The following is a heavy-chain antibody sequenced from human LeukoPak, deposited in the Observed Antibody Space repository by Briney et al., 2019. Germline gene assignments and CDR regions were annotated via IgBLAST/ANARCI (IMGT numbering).Heavy chain of an antibody. V-gene: IGHV3-21*01. D-gene: IGHD2-21*02. J-gene: IGHJ3*02. CDR3: ARIIVVVTSDAFDI. CDR2: ISSSSSYI. Sequence: GGSLRLSCAASGFTFSGYSMNWVRQAPGKGLEWVSSISSSSSYIYYADSVKGRFTISRDNAKNSLYLQMNSLRAEDTAVYYCARIIVVVTSDAFDIWGQGTMVTVSS. CDR1: GFTFSGYS.